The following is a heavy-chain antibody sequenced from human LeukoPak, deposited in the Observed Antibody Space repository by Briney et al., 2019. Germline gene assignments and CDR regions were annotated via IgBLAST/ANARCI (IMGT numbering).Heavy chain of an antibody. Sequence: SETLSLTCTVSGGSISSYYWSWIQQPPGKGLEWIGYIYYSGSTNYNPSLKSRVTISVDTSKNQFSLKLSSVTAADTAVYYCARRPMSLVRGDYWGQGTLVTVSS. D-gene: IGHD3-10*02. CDR2: IYYSGST. V-gene: IGHV4-59*12. J-gene: IGHJ4*02. CDR1: GGSISSYY. CDR3: ARRPMSLVRGDY.